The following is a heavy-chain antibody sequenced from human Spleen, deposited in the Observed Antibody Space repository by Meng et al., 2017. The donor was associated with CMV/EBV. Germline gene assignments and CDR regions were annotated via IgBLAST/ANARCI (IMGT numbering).Heavy chain of an antibody. CDR3: ARRGYSSSSEGMDV. D-gene: IGHD6-6*01. Sequence: GESLKISCAASGFTFSSYWMNWVRQAPGKGLEWVANIKQNGSEKYYVDSVKGRFTSSRDNAKNSLYLQMNSLRAEDTAVYYCARRGYSSSSEGMDVWGQGTTVTVSS. J-gene: IGHJ6*02. CDR1: GFTFSSYW. CDR2: IKQNGSEK. V-gene: IGHV3-7*01.